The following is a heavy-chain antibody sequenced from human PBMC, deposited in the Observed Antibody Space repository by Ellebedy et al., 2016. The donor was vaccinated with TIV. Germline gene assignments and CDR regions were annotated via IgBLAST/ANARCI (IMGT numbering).Heavy chain of an antibody. J-gene: IGHJ4*02. CDR2: INQDGSEK. CDR1: GFTVSSNY. Sequence: GESLKISCAASGFTVSSNYMSWVRQPPGQGLEWVASINQDGSEKYYVDSVKGRFTISRDNGKTSLYLQMNSLRAEDTAVYYCGRAGGGFSLDYWGQGTLVTVSS. D-gene: IGHD3-16*01. CDR3: GRAGGGFSLDY. V-gene: IGHV3-7*01.